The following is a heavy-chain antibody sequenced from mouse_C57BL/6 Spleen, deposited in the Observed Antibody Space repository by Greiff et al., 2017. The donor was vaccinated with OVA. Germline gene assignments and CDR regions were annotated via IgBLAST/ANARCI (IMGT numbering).Heavy chain of an antibody. CDR1: GYSITSGYY. Sequence: EVQLVESGPGLVKPSQSLSLTCSVTGYSITSGYYWNWIRQFPGNKLEWMGYISYDGSNNYNPSLKNRISITRDTSKNQFFLKLNSVTTEDTATYYCARGGSSVYYYAMDYWGQGTSVTVSS. CDR2: ISYDGSN. D-gene: IGHD1-1*01. CDR3: ARGGSSVYYYAMDY. J-gene: IGHJ4*01. V-gene: IGHV3-6*01.